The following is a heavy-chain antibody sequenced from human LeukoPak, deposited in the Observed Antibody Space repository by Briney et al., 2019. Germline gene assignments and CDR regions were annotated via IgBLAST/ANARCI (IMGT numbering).Heavy chain of an antibody. D-gene: IGHD2-2*01. V-gene: IGHV1-46*03. CDR3: ARDYGEVVVPAGSAFDS. Sequence: ASVKVSCKASGGTFTSYYMHWVRQAPGQGLEWMGIINPIGGITSYAQKLQGRVTMPRDTSRRTVNMRLSSLISEDTAVYYCARDYGEVVVPAGSAFDSWGQGTMVTVSS. CDR2: INPIGGIT. J-gene: IGHJ3*02. CDR1: GGTFTSYY.